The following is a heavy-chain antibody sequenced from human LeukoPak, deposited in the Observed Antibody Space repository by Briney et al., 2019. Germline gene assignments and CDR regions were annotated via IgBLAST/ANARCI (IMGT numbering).Heavy chain of an antibody. CDR2: IYFGGTT. CDR3: ARGDGVYVY. D-gene: IGHD5/OR15-5a*01. Sequence: GGSLRLSCAASGFTVGSNYMTWVRQAPGQGLEWVSVIYFGGTTYYADSVKGRFTISRDNSKNTVYLQMNSLRVEDTAVYYCARGDGVYVYWGQGTLVTVSS. V-gene: IGHV3-53*01. J-gene: IGHJ4*02. CDR1: GFTVGSNY.